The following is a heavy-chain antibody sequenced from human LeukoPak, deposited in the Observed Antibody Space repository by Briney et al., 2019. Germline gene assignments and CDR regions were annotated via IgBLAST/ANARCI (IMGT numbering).Heavy chain of an antibody. CDR3: ARRYEGSGYAYDY. J-gene: IGHJ4*02. Sequence: SETLSLTCTVSGVXITSYSQNYDWLRQPPGKGLESIGCFHFSGAINYNPSLKSRVTIFVDTSKKQISLKMISVTDADTGVYYCARRYEGSGYAYDYWGQGSLVTVSS. CDR2: FHFSGAI. CDR1: GVXITSYSQN. V-gene: IGHV4-39*01. D-gene: IGHD3-22*01.